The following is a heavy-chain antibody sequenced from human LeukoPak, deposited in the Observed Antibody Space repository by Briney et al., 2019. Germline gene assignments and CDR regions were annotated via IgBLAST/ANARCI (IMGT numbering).Heavy chain of an antibody. D-gene: IGHD3-10*01. CDR1: GYSISSGYY. CDR3: SRYGSGRYFDY. V-gene: IGHV4-38-2*02. Sequence: SETLSLTCTVSGYSISSGYYWGWIRQPPGKGLEWIGSIYHSGSTYYNPSFKSRLTISIDTSKNQFSLKLTSVTAADTAVYYCSRYGSGRYFDYWGQGTLVTVSS. J-gene: IGHJ4*02. CDR2: IYHSGST.